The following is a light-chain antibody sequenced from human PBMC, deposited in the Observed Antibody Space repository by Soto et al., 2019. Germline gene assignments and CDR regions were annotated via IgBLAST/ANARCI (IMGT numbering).Light chain of an antibody. CDR3: QQYGSSPWT. V-gene: IGKV3-20*01. CDR2: GAS. Sequence: EIMMTQSPATLSVSPGERATLSCRASQSVSSSYLAWYQQKPGQAPRLLIYGASSRATGIPDRFSGSGSGTDFTLTISRLEPEDFAVYYCQQYGSSPWTFGQGTNVDIK. J-gene: IGKJ1*01. CDR1: QSVSSSY.